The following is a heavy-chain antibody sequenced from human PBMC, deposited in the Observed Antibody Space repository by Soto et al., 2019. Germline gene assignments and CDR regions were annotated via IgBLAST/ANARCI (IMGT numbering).Heavy chain of an antibody. CDR2: INAGNGNT. CDR3: ARAVAVAADFDY. V-gene: IGHV1-3*05. D-gene: IGHD6-19*01. CDR1: GYTFTGYA. Sequence: QVQLVQSGAEEKKPGASAKVSCKASGYTFTGYAMHWVRQAPGQRLEWMGWINAGNGNTKYSQKFQGRVTITRDTSASTAYMERSSLRSEDTAVYYCARAVAVAADFDYWGQGTLVTVSS. J-gene: IGHJ4*02.